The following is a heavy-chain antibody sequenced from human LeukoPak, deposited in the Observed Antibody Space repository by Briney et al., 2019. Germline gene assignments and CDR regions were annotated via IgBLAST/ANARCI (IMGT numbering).Heavy chain of an antibody. CDR3: ARETLSGYDYPRPNYFDY. Sequence: SVKVSCKASGGTFSSYTFSWVRQAPGQGLEWMGRIIPILGIANYAQKFQGRVTITADKSTSTAYMELSSLRSEDTAVYYCARETLSGYDYPRPNYFDYWGQGTLVTVSS. V-gene: IGHV1-69*04. CDR2: IIPILGIA. J-gene: IGHJ4*02. CDR1: GGTFSSYT. D-gene: IGHD5-12*01.